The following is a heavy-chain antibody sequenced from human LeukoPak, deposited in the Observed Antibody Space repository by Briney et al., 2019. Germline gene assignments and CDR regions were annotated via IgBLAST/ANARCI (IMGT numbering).Heavy chain of an antibody. CDR3: ATLRPHSSSWYGWFDP. CDR2: INPNSGDT. J-gene: IGHJ5*02. D-gene: IGHD6-13*01. V-gene: IGHV1-2*02. CDR1: GYTFTGFY. Sequence: GASVKVSCKASGYTFTGFYMHWVRQTPGQGLEWMGWINPNSGDTNYVQKFQGRVTMTRDTSISTAYMELSRLRSDDTAVYYCATLRPHSSSWYGWFDPWGQGTLVTVSS.